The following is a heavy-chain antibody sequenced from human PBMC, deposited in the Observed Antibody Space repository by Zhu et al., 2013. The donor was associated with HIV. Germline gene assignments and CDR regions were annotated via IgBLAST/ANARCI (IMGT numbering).Heavy chain of an antibody. Sequence: QVQLQESGPGLVKTSDTLSLACSVSGASVSSSTYYWSWIRQSPGKGLEWIGYVLYNGITNYNPSLKSRATISLNVSKSQFSLKLTSVTAADSAIYYCANWKYAQFFDHWGEGTLVAVSS. CDR3: ANWKYAQFFDH. D-gene: IGHD1-1*01. CDR2: VLYNGIT. J-gene: IGHJ4*02. V-gene: IGHV4-61*01. CDR1: GASVSSSTYY.